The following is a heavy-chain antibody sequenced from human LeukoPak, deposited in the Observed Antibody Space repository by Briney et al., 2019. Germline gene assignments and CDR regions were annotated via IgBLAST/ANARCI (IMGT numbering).Heavy chain of an antibody. CDR1: GFTFSSYG. V-gene: IGHV3-23*01. Sequence: PGGSLRLSCAASGFTFSSYGMSWVRQAPGKGLEWVSAISGSGGSTYYADSVKGRFTISRDNSKNTLYLQMNSLRAEDTAVYYCAKDGVVRGVNAYYFDYWGQGTLVTVSS. J-gene: IGHJ4*02. D-gene: IGHD3-10*01. CDR2: ISGSGGST. CDR3: AKDGVVRGVNAYYFDY.